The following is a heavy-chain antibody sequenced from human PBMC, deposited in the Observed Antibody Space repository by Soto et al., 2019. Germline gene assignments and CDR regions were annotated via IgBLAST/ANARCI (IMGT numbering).Heavy chain of an antibody. J-gene: IGHJ4*02. CDR3: AKADGQQWLIPHLDN. Sequence: PWWSLRLSCVASVFNFKKFAMAWFRQAAGEGLEWVSGISCCGGSASYADSVKGRFSIARDDSKNTVSLQLNSLRVEDTAQYYCAKADGQQWLIPHLDNWGQGTLVTVSS. V-gene: IGHV3-23*01. CDR2: ISCCGGSA. D-gene: IGHD6-19*01. CDR1: VFNFKKFA.